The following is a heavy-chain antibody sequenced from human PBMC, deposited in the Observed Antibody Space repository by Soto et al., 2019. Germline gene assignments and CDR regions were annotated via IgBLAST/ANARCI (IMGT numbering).Heavy chain of an antibody. CDR3: AHRHFYDSSGYLFDY. V-gene: IGHV2-5*02. CDR1: GFSLTTGGVG. Sequence: QITLKESGPTLVKPTQTLTLTCTFSGFSLTTGGVGVGWIRQPPGKALEWLALIYWDNDNRYSPSLRSRLTITKDTSKNPVFLTMTNMDPVDTSTYYCAHRHFYDSSGYLFDYWGQGILVTVSS. D-gene: IGHD3-22*01. CDR2: IYWDNDN. J-gene: IGHJ4*02.